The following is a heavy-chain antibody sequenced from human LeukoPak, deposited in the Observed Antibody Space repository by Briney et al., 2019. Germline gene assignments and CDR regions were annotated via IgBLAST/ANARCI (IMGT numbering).Heavy chain of an antibody. CDR3: ARGVYCSRTSCYIDY. J-gene: IGHJ4*02. V-gene: IGHV1-2*02. D-gene: IGHD2-2*02. Sequence: TSVTVSCKASGYTFTGYYMHWVRQAPGQGLEWMGWINPNSGGTNYAQKFQGRVTMTRDTSISTVYMELSGLRSDDTAVYYCARGVYCSRTSCYIDYWGQGTLVTVSS. CDR1: GYTFTGYY. CDR2: INPNSGGT.